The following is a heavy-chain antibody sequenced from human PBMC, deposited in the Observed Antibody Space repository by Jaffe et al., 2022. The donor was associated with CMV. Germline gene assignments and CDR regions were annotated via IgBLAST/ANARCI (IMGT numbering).Heavy chain of an antibody. J-gene: IGHJ4*02. V-gene: IGHV6-1*01. CDR2: TYYRSKWYN. D-gene: IGHD3-22*01. CDR3: ARDSPRGMARYCSSTSCFYYYDSSGYYSGFDY. Sequence: QVQLQQSGPGLVKPSQTLSLTCAISGDSVSSNSAAWNWIRQSPSRGLEWLGRTYYRSKWYNDYAVSVKSRITINPDTSKNQFSLQLNSVTPEDTAVYYCARDSPRGMARYCSSTSCFYYYDSSGYYSGFDYWGQGTLVTVSS. CDR1: GDSVSSNSAA.